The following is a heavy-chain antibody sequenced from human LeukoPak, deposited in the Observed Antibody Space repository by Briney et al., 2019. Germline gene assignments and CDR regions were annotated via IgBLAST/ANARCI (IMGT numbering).Heavy chain of an antibody. CDR3: ARDFSYGDDVDY. D-gene: IGHD4-17*01. CDR1: GFPISLYS. J-gene: IGHJ4*02. Sequence: GGSLRLSCAVSGFPISLYSMTWVRQAPGEGLEWVSYISHSGYTIPYADSVKSRFTISRDTAKNSLYLQMNSLRDEDTAVYFCARDFSYGDDVDYWGQGTLVTVSS. CDR2: ISHSGYTI. V-gene: IGHV3-48*02.